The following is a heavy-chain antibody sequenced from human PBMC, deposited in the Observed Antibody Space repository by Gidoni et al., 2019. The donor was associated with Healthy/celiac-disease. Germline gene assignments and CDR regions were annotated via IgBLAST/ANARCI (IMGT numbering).Heavy chain of an antibody. Sequence: QVQLQESGPGLVKPSQTLSLTCTVSGGSISSGGYYWSWIRQHPGKGLEWIGHIYYSGSTYYNPSLKSRVTISVDTSKNQFSLKLSSVTAADTAVYYCARLLKLRLIRFPGAFDIWGQGTMVTVSS. V-gene: IGHV4-31*03. CDR2: IYYSGST. J-gene: IGHJ3*02. CDR3: ARLLKLRLIRFPGAFDI. D-gene: IGHD3-3*01. CDR1: GGSISSGGYY.